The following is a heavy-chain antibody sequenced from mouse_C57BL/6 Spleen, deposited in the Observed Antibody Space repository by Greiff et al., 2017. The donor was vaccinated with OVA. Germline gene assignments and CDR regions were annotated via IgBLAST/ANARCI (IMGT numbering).Heavy chain of an antibody. D-gene: IGHD4-1*01. J-gene: IGHJ4*01. V-gene: IGHV3-6*01. CDR3: AREGPGTGYYAMDY. CDR1: GYSITSGYY. CDR2: ITYDGSN. Sequence: EVQRVESGPGLVKPSQSLSLTCSVTGYSITSGYYWNWIRRFPGNKLEWMGYITYDGSNNYNPSLKNRISITRDTSKNQFFLNLNSVTTEDTATYYGAREGPGTGYYAMDYWGQGTSVTVSS.